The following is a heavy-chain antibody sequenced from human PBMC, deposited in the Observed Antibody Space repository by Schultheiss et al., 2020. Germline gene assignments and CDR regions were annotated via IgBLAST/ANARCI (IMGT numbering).Heavy chain of an antibody. V-gene: IGHV3-30-3*01. CDR1: GFTLSDVD. D-gene: IGHD6-13*01. J-gene: IGHJ4*02. Sequence: GGSLRLSCATSGFTLSDVDMHWVRQAPGKGLEWVAVISYAGSNKYYADSVKGRFTISRDNSKNTLYLQMNSLRGEDTAVYYCTRATAGYDYWGQGTLVTVSS. CDR2: ISYAGSNK. CDR3: TRATAGYDY.